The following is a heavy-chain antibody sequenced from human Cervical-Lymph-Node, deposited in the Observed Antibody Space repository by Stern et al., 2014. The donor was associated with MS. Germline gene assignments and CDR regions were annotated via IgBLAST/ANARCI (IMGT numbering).Heavy chain of an antibody. CDR2: IYPGASDT. V-gene: IGHV5-51*03. CDR1: GYSFSNFW. CDR3: AKTLSGGSRYFDL. Sequence: EVQLVESGAEVKKPGESLKISCKGSGYSFSNFWIGWVRQMPGKGLGWMGIIYPGASDTKYSPSFQGQVTISADKSISTAFLQWSSLKASDTAIYYCAKTLSGGSRYFDLWGRGTLVTVSS. J-gene: IGHJ2*01. D-gene: IGHD3-16*01.